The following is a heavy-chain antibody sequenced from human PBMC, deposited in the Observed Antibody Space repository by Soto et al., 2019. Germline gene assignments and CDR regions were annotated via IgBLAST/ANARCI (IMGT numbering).Heavy chain of an antibody. CDR3: ASLYGRGYGKEEPFDY. CDR2: IIPIFGTA. V-gene: IGHV1-69*12. Sequence: QVQLVQSGAEVKKPGSSVKVSCKASGGTFSSYAISWVRQAPGQGLEWMGGIIPIFGTANYAQKFQGRVTITADESTSTAYMELSSLRSEDTAVYYCASLYGRGYGKEEPFDYWGQGTLVTVSS. J-gene: IGHJ4*02. D-gene: IGHD3-10*01. CDR1: GGTFSSYA.